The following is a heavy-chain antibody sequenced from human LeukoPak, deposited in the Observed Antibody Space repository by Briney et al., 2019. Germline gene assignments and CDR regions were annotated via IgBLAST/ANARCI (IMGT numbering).Heavy chain of an antibody. CDR3: ARRMGATYPRARPKNGSGLDY. CDR1: GGSISSGGYY. J-gene: IGHJ4*02. D-gene: IGHD1-26*01. V-gene: IGHV4-30-4*01. Sequence: SQTLSLTCTVSGGSISSGGYYWSWLRQPPGQGLEWIGYISGGAYYNPSLESRVTISIDTSKNQFSLKLTSVTAADTAVYYCARRMGATYPRARPKNGSGLDYWGQGTLVTVSS. CDR2: ISGGA.